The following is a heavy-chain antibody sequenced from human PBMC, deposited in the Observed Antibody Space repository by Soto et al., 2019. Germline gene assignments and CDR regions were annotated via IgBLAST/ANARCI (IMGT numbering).Heavy chain of an antibody. Sequence: ASVKVSCKASGGTFSSYTISWVRQAPGQGLEWMGRIIPILGIANYAQKFQGRVTITADKSTSTAYMELSSLRSEDTAVYYCARYCSGGSCYPMRAFDIWGQGTMVTVSS. CDR3: ARYCSGGSCYPMRAFDI. J-gene: IGHJ3*02. CDR1: GGTFSSYT. CDR2: IIPILGIA. D-gene: IGHD2-15*01. V-gene: IGHV1-69*02.